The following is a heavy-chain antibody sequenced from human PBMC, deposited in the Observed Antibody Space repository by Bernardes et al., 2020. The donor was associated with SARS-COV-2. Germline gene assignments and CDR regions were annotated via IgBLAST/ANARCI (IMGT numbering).Heavy chain of an antibody. CDR1: GYTFTGYY. CDR2: IKSNSGGT. CDR3: ARDRCSGGSCRDAFDY. Sequence: SVKVSCQASGYTFTGYYMHWVRQAPGQELEWMGWIKSNSGGTNYAQKFQGWVTITRDTSISTAYMELSRLRSDDTAVYYCARDRCSGGSCRDAFDYWGQGTLVTVSS. J-gene: IGHJ4*02. D-gene: IGHD2-15*01. V-gene: IGHV1-2*04.